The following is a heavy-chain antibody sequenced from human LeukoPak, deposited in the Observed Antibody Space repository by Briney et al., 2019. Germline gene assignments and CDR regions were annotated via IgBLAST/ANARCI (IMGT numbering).Heavy chain of an antibody. Sequence: NPGGSLRLSCAASGFTFSSYSTNWVRQAPGKGLEWVSSISSSSSYIYYADSVKGRFTISRDNAKNSLYLQMNSLRAEDTAVYYCARYYCSSTSCYGADYWGQGTLVTVSS. J-gene: IGHJ4*02. D-gene: IGHD2-2*01. CDR3: ARYYCSSTSCYGADY. V-gene: IGHV3-21*01. CDR1: GFTFSSYS. CDR2: ISSSSSYI.